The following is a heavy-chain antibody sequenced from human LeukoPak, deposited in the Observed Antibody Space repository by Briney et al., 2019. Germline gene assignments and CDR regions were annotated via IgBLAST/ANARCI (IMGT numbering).Heavy chain of an antibody. Sequence: PSETLSLTRTVPGGSISSYYWNWIRQPPGKGLEWSWYIYSSGTTNSDPSLKSRVTTSVDTSKTQFSLKLSSVTAADTAVYYCARGADSSGYYSIFYFDYWGQGTLVTVSS. CDR1: GGSISSYY. CDR3: ARGADSSGYYSIFYFDY. D-gene: IGHD3-22*01. V-gene: IGHV4-59*01. J-gene: IGHJ4*02. CDR2: IYSSGTT.